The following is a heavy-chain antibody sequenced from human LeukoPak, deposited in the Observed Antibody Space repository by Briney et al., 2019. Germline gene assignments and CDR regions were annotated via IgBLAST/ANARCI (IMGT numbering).Heavy chain of an antibody. V-gene: IGHV1-69*13. CDR3: IVGSAYCGGDCYSSFDY. CDR1: GYTFTSYG. D-gene: IGHD2-21*02. J-gene: IGHJ4*02. CDR2: IIPIFGTA. Sequence: SVKVSCKASGYTFTSYGISWVRQAPGQGLEWMGGIIPIFGTANYAQKFQGRVTITADESTSTAYMELSSLRSEDTAVYYCIVGSAYCGGDCYSSFDYWGQGTLVTVSS.